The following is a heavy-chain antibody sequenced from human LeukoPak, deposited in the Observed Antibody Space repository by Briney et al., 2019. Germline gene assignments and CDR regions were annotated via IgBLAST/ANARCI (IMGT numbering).Heavy chain of an antibody. CDR2: IKKDGSEK. J-gene: IGHJ5*02. V-gene: IGHV3-7*01. D-gene: IGHD3-3*01. CDR3: AREGLRFLEWSTNWFDP. Sequence: GGSLRLSCAASGFTFSSYAMSWVRQAPGKGLEWVANIKKDGSEKYYVDSVEGRFTISRDNAKNSVYLEMNSLRVEDTAVYYCAREGLRFLEWSTNWFDPWGQGTLVTVSS. CDR1: GFTFSSYA.